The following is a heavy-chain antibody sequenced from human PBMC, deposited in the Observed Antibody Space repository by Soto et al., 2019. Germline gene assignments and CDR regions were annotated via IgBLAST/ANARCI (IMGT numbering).Heavy chain of an antibody. J-gene: IGHJ4*02. D-gene: IGHD3-10*01. CDR2: ISYDGSDK. V-gene: IGHV3-30*18. CDR3: AKGGIWCGELGDY. Sequence: QVQLVESGGGVVQPGRSLRLSCAASGFTFSDYGMHWVRQAPGKGLEWVAVISYDGSDKYYADSVKGRFTISRDNSKNTLYLQMNSLRAEDTAVYYCAKGGIWCGELGDYWGQGTLVTVSS. CDR1: GFTFSDYG.